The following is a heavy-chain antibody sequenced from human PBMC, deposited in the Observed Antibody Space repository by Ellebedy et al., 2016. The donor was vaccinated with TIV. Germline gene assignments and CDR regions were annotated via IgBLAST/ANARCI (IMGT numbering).Heavy chain of an antibody. Sequence: SETLSLTCTVSGGSISSYYWSWIRQPPGKGLEWIGYIYYSGSTNYNPSLKSRVTISVDTSKNQFSLKLSSVTAADTAVYYCARELRAHAFEIWGQGTMVTVSS. V-gene: IGHV4-59*01. CDR2: IYYSGST. CDR3: ARELRAHAFEI. CDR1: GGSISSYY. J-gene: IGHJ3*02. D-gene: IGHD3-10*01.